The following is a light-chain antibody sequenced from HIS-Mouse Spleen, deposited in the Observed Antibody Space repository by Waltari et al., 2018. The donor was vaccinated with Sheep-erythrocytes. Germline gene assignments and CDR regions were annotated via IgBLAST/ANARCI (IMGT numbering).Light chain of an antibody. J-gene: IGLJ2*01. CDR1: SSNIGSNT. V-gene: IGLV1-44*01. Sequence: ELTQPPSASGTPGQRVTISCSGSSSNIGSNTVNWYQQLPGTAPKLLIYSNNQRPSGVPDRFSGSKSGTSASLAISGLQSEDEADYYCAAWDDSLNGPVFGGGTKLTVL. CDR2: SNN. CDR3: AAWDDSLNGPV.